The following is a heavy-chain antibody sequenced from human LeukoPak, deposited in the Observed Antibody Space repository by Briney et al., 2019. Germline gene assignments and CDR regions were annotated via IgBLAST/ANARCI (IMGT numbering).Heavy chain of an antibody. CDR2: ISYDGSNK. CDR3: AKNSPDYGDDAFDI. J-gene: IGHJ3*02. D-gene: IGHD4-17*01. CDR1: GFTFSSYG. Sequence: PGGSLRLSCAASGFTFSSYGMHWVRQAPGKGLEWVAVISYDGSNKYYADSVKGRFTISRDNSKNTLYLQMNSLRAEDTAVYYCAKNSPDYGDDAFDIWGQGTMVTVSS. V-gene: IGHV3-30*18.